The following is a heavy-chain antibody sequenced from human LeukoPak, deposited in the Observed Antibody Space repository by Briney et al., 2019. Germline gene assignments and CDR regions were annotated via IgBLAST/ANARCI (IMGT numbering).Heavy chain of an antibody. D-gene: IGHD3-22*01. CDR1: YY. J-gene: IGHJ4*02. Sequence: YYXXXIRQPPGKGLEWIGYIYYSGSTNYNPSLKSRVTISVDTSKNQFSLKLSSVTAADTAVYYCATYYYDSSGYYYFDYWGQGTLVTVSS. CDR2: IYYSGST. CDR3: ATYYYDSSGYYYFDY. V-gene: IGHV4-59*01.